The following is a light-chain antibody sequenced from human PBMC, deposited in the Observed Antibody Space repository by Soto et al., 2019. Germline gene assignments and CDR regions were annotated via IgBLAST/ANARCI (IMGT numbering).Light chain of an antibody. V-gene: IGKV4-1*01. CDR2: WAS. J-gene: IGKJ5*01. Sequence: DFVMTQSLDSLAVSLGERATINCKSSQSVLSTSNNKNYLAWFQQKPGQPPKLVIYWASVRASGVPDRFRGSGAGTDFTLTISSLQAEDVAVYYCQQYHSDPITFGQGTRLEI. CDR3: QQYHSDPIT. CDR1: QSVLSTSNNKNY.